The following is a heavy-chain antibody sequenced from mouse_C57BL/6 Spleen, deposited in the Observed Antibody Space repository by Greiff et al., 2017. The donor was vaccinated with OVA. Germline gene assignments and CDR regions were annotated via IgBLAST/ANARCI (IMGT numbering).Heavy chain of an antibody. CDR3: AQITTVVDGAMDY. CDR1: GFSLTSYA. V-gene: IGHV2-9-1*01. CDR2: IWTGGGT. D-gene: IGHD1-1*01. J-gene: IGHJ4*01. Sequence: QVQLKESGPGLVAPSQSLSITCTVSGFSLTSYAISWVRQPAGKGLERLGVIWTGGGTNYNSALKSRLSISKDNSKSQVFLKMNSLQTDDTARYYCAQITTVVDGAMDYWGQGTSVTVSS.